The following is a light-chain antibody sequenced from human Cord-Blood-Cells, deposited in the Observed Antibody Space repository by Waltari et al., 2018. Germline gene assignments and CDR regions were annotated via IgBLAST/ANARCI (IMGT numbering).Light chain of an antibody. CDR1: QSVSSN. CDR2: GAS. Sequence: GERATLSCRASQSVSSNLAWYQQKPGQAPRLLIYGASTRATGIPARFSGSGSGTEFTLTISSLQSEDFAVYYCQQYNNWPMYTFGQGTKLEIK. V-gene: IGKV3-15*01. J-gene: IGKJ2*01. CDR3: QQYNNWPMYT.